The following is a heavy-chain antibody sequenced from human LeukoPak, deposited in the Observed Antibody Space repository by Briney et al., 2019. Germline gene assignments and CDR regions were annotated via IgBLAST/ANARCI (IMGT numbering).Heavy chain of an antibody. Sequence: SETLSLTCTVSGGSISRSNNYWGWVRQPPGEGLEWIGSIHYSVTSYYNPSLRSRVTISIDTSKNQFSLKLSSMTAADTALYYCARHEEEEGYNAKTIDYWGQGTLVTDSS. V-gene: IGHV4-39*01. CDR1: GGSISRSNNY. CDR2: IHYSVTS. CDR3: ARHEEEEGYNAKTIDY. J-gene: IGHJ4*02. D-gene: IGHD5-24*01.